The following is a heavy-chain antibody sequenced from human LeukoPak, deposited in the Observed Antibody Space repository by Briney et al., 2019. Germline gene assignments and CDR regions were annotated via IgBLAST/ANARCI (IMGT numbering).Heavy chain of an antibody. J-gene: IGHJ4*02. D-gene: IGHD3-22*01. CDR3: AKDLAMIVVFFDY. CDR1: GFTFSGSA. CDR2: IRSKADSYAT. V-gene: IGHV3-73*01. Sequence: GGSLRLSCAASGFTFSGSAMHWVRQASGKGLEWVGRIRSKADSYATAYAASVKGRFTISRDDSKNTAYLQMNSLKTEDTAVYYCAKDLAMIVVFFDYWGQGTLVTVSS.